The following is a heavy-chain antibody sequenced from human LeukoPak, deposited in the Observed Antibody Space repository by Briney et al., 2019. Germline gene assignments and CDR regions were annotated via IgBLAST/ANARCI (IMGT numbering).Heavy chain of an antibody. CDR1: GFTFSSYA. Sequence: GGSLRLSCAASGFTFSSYAMHWVRQAPGKGLEWVAVISYDGSNKYYADSVKGRFTISRDNSKNTLYLQMNSLRAEDTAVYYCARDRDIVVVPAAAFDHWGQGTLVTVSS. D-gene: IGHD2-2*01. CDR2: ISYDGSNK. J-gene: IGHJ4*02. V-gene: IGHV3-30-3*01. CDR3: ARDRDIVVVPAAAFDH.